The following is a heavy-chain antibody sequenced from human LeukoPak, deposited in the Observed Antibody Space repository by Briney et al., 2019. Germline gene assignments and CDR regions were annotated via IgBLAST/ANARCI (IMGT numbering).Heavy chain of an antibody. Sequence: GGSLRLSCAASGFTFDDYAMHWVRHAPGKGLEWVSLISWDGGSTYYADSVKGRFTNSRDNSKNSLYLQMNSLRAEDTALYYCAKVSHYYDSSGYFGYWGQGTLVTVSS. V-gene: IGHV3-43D*03. J-gene: IGHJ4*02. CDR3: AKVSHYYDSSGYFGY. CDR1: GFTFDDYA. CDR2: ISWDGGST. D-gene: IGHD3-22*01.